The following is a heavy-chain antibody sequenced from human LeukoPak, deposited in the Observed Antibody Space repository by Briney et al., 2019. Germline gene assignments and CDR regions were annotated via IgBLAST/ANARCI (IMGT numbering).Heavy chain of an antibody. V-gene: IGHV3-30*02. CDR1: GFTFSSYG. Sequence: PGGSLRLSCAASGFTFSSYGMHWVRQAPGKGLEWVAFIRYDGSNKYYADSVKGRFTISRDNSKNTLYLQMNSLRAEDTAVYYCAKDFKSISSMVRGRYYYYYYMDVWGKGTTVAISS. CDR3: AKDFKSISSMVRGRYYYYYYMDV. D-gene: IGHD3-10*01. J-gene: IGHJ6*03. CDR2: IRYDGSNK.